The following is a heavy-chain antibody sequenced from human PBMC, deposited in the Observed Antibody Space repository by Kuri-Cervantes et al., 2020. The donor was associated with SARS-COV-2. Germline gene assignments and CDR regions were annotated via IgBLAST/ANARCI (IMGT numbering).Heavy chain of an antibody. D-gene: IGHD1-14*01. V-gene: IGHV4-34*01. CDR2: INHSGST. Sequence: SQTLSLTCAVYGGSFSGYYWSWIRQPPGKGLEWIGEINHSGSTNYNPSLKSRVTISVDTSKNQFSLKLNSVTAADTAVYYCARDPRYLARGRGFDYWGQGTLVTVSS. CDR3: ARDPRYLARGRGFDY. CDR1: GGSFSGYY. J-gene: IGHJ4*02.